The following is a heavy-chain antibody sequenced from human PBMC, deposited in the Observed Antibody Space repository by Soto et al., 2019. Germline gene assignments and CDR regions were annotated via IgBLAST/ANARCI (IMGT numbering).Heavy chain of an antibody. CDR2: ISYDGSNK. V-gene: IGHV3-30*18. Sequence: SGGSLRLSCAASGFTFSSYGMHWVRQAPGKGLEWVAVISYDGSNKYYADSVKGRFTISRDNSKNTLYLQMNSLRAEDTAVYYCAKGHPGIAVAATNNYYYGMDVWGQGTTVTVSS. D-gene: IGHD6-19*01. J-gene: IGHJ6*02. CDR3: AKGHPGIAVAATNNYYYGMDV. CDR1: GFTFSSYG.